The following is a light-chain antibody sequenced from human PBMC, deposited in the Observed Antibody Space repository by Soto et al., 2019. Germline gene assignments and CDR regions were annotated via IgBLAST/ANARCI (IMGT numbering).Light chain of an antibody. Sequence: IKMTQSPSSLSASVGARVTITCLASQSISDYLNWYQQIPGESPKLLIYAASGLQSGVPSRFSGSGSGTDFTLTISSLQPEDFATYYCQQSYSTLPTWTFGQGTKVDIK. CDR3: QQSYSTLPTWT. V-gene: IGKV1-39*01. CDR1: QSISDY. CDR2: AAS. J-gene: IGKJ1*01.